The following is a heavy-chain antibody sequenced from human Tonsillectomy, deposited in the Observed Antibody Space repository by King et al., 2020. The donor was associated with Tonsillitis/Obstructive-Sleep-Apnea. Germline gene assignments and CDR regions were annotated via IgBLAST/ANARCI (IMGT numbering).Heavy chain of an antibody. D-gene: IGHD1-14*01. Sequence: QLVQSGAEVKKPGASVKVSCKASGYTLPNYYMHWVRQAPGQGLEWMGIINPSGGSTGYAQKFQGRVTMTRDTSTRTVYMELSSLRSEDTAVYYCAREKVATGYFQHWGQGTLVTVSS. J-gene: IGHJ1*01. CDR1: GYTLPNYY. CDR2: INPSGGST. V-gene: IGHV1-46*01. CDR3: AREKVATGYFQH.